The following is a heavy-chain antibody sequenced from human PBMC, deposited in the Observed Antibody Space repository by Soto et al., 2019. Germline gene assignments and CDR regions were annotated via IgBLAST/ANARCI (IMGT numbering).Heavy chain of an antibody. Sequence: DVQLVESGGGLVQPGRSLRLSCAASGFTFDDYAMHWVRQAPGKGLEWVSGISWNSGSIGYADSVKGRFTISRDNAKNSLYLQMNSLRAEDTALYYCAKDGMVRGVGGMDVWGQGTTVTVSS. CDR1: GFTFDDYA. J-gene: IGHJ6*02. CDR2: ISWNSGSI. D-gene: IGHD3-10*01. V-gene: IGHV3-9*01. CDR3: AKDGMVRGVGGMDV.